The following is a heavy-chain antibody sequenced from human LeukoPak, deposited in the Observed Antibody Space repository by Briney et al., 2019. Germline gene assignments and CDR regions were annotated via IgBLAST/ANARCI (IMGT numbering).Heavy chain of an antibody. CDR1: GFTFSSYA. J-gene: IGHJ4*02. V-gene: IGHV3-30-3*01. Sequence: GRSLRFSCAASGFTFSSYAMHWVRQAPGKGLEWVAVISYDGSNKYYADSVKGRFTISRDNSKNTLYLQMNSLRAEDTAVYYCAREMVVIAQFDYWGQGTLVTVSS. CDR2: ISYDGSNK. D-gene: IGHD2-21*01. CDR3: AREMVVIAQFDY.